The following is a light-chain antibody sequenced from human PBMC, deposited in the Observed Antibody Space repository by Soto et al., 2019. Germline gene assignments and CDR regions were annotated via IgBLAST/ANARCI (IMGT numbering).Light chain of an antibody. J-gene: IGLJ1*01. V-gene: IGLV2-23*03. CDR2: EGS. CDR1: SSDVGSYNL. Sequence: QSVLTQPASVSGSPGQSITISCTGTSSDVGSYNLVSWYQQHPGKAPKLMIYEGSKRPSGVSNRFSGSKSGNTASLTISGLQAEVEADYYCCSYAGSSSVFGTGTKVTVL. CDR3: CSYAGSSSV.